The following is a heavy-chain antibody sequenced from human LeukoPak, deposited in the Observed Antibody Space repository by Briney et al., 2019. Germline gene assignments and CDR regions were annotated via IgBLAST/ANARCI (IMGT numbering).Heavy chain of an antibody. V-gene: IGHV3-64*01. Sequence: GGSLRLSCAASGFTFSSYAMHWVRQAPGKGLEYLSAISSNGGSTYYANSVKGRFTISRDNSKNTMYLQMGSLRAEDMAVYYCARVYGGYDRHFDYWGQGTLVTVSS. D-gene: IGHD5-12*01. CDR2: ISSNGGST. J-gene: IGHJ4*02. CDR3: ARVYGGYDRHFDY. CDR1: GFTFSSYA.